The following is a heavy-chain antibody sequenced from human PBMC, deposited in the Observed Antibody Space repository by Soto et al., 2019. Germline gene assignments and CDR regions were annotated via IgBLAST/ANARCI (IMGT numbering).Heavy chain of an antibody. J-gene: IGHJ6*03. CDR2: IYPGDSDT. Sequence: GESLKISCKGSGYSFTSYWIGWVRQMPGKGLEWMGIIYPGDSDTRYSPSFQGQVTISADKAISTAYLQWSSLKASDTAMYYCARWKDIVVVPAAIRHYYYYYMDVWGKGTTVTVSS. D-gene: IGHD2-2*01. CDR1: GYSFTSYW. V-gene: IGHV5-51*01. CDR3: ARWKDIVVVPAAIRHYYYYYMDV.